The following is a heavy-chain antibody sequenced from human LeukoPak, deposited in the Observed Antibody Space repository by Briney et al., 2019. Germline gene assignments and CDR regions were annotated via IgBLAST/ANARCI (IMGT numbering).Heavy chain of an antibody. Sequence: SETLSLTCTVSGGSISSYYWSWIRQPAGKGLEWIGRIYTSGSTNYNPSLKSRVTMSVDTSKNQFSLKLSSVTAADTAVYYCARNVLLWFGEFLYFDYWGQGTLVTVSS. V-gene: IGHV4-4*07. CDR1: GGSISSYY. D-gene: IGHD3-10*01. J-gene: IGHJ4*02. CDR3: ARNVLLWFGEFLYFDY. CDR2: IYTSGST.